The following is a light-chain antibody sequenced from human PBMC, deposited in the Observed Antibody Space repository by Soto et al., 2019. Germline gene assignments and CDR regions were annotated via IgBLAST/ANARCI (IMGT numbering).Light chain of an antibody. CDR3: QQYGSSPPLS. CDR1: QSVSTN. V-gene: IGKV3-20*01. CDR2: GAS. J-gene: IGKJ4*01. Sequence: ETVMTQSPATLSVSPGERATLSCRASQSVSTNLAWYQQKPGQAPRLLIYGASSRATGIPDRFSGSGSGTDFTLTISRLEPEDFAVYYCQQYGSSPPLSFGGGTKVDI.